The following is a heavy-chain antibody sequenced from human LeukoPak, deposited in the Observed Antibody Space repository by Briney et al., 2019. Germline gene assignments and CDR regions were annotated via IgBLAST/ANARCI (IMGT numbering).Heavy chain of an antibody. V-gene: IGHV4-39*01. Sequence: SETLSLTCDVSGGSISTDDYWWGWIRQPPGKGLEWIAIIFFTGKTHHNPSLRSRAFMSVDTSKNQFSLRVSAVTAADTAVYYCARQMGLGVWALDYWGQGTLVTVSS. J-gene: IGHJ4*02. CDR3: ARQMGLGVWALDY. CDR1: GGSISTDDYW. CDR2: IFFTGKT. D-gene: IGHD5/OR15-5a*01.